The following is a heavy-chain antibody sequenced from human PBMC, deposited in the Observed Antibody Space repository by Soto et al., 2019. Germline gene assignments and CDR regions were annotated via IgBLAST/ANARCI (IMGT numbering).Heavy chain of an antibody. D-gene: IGHD5-18*01. Sequence: QVQLVQSGAEVKKPGSSVKVSCKASGGTFSSYAISWVRQAPGQGLEWMGGIIPIFGTANYAQKFQGRVTXSAXEXTSTAYMELSSLRSEDTAVYYCASPFSSTAMAHLDYWGQGTLVTVSS. J-gene: IGHJ4*02. CDR1: GGTFSSYA. CDR3: ASPFSSTAMAHLDY. V-gene: IGHV1-69*12. CDR2: IIPIFGTA.